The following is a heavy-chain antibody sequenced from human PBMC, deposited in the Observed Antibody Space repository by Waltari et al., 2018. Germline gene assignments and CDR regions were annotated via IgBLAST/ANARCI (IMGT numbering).Heavy chain of an antibody. D-gene: IGHD6-6*01. Sequence: QVQLVQSGAEVKKPGASVKVSCKVSGYTLTELSMHWVRQAPGKGLEWMGGFDPEDGETIYAQKFQGRVTMTEDTSTDTAYMELSSLRAEDTAVYYCAKDLPYSSSSYYYYGMDVWGQGTTVTVSS. J-gene: IGHJ6*02. CDR1: GYTLTELS. CDR3: AKDLPYSSSSYYYYGMDV. CDR2: FDPEDGET. V-gene: IGHV1-24*01.